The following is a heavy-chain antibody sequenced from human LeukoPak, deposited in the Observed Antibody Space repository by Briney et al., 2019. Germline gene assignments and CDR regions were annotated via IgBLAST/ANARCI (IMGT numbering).Heavy chain of an antibody. D-gene: IGHD4-11*01. Sequence: GGSLRLSCVASGFTFNIYDMNWVRQAPGKGLEWVSFIRSDGTNKYADSVKGRFTISRDNSKNTLHLQLNSLTVEDTALYYCAIIDTVNGLVTTPAPFDYWGQGTLVTVSS. CDR3: AIIDTVNGLVTTPAPFDY. CDR2: IRSDGTNK. V-gene: IGHV3-30*02. J-gene: IGHJ4*01. CDR1: GFTFNIYD.